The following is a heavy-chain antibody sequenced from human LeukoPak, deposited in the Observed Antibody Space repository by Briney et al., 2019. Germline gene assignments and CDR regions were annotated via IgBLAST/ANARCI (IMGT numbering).Heavy chain of an antibody. CDR1: GFTFSRYA. CDR2: ISTSGGST. J-gene: IGHJ6*02. D-gene: IGHD3-10*01. CDR3: ARDDGGYGSGSHYYFYSMDV. Sequence: GGTLSLSCAASGFTFSRYAMRWVRQAPGKGLQFVSAISTSGGSTSYANSVRGRFTISRDNSKNTLHLQMGSLRAEDMAVYYCARDDGGYGSGSHYYFYSMDVWGQGTTVTVSS. V-gene: IGHV3-64*01.